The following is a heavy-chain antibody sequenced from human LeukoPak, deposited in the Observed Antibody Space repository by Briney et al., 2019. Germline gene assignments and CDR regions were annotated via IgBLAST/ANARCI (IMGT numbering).Heavy chain of an antibody. Sequence: GGSLRLSCAASGFTFSSYTMNWVRQAPGKGLEWVSSISSSSTYIYYADSVKGRFTISRDNAKNSLYLQMNSLRAEDTAVYYCVRERSGSYYYMDVWGQGTMVTVSS. J-gene: IGHJ6*03. CDR2: ISSSSTYI. V-gene: IGHV3-21*01. D-gene: IGHD1-26*01. CDR3: VRERSGSYYYMDV. CDR1: GFTFSSYT.